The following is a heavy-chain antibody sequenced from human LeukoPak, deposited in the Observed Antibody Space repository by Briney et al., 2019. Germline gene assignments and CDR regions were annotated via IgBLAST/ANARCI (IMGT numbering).Heavy chain of an antibody. Sequence: GGSLRLSCAASGFTFSSYSMNWVRQAPGKGLEWVSSISSSSSYIYYADSVKGRFIISRDNAKNSLYLQMNSLRAEDTAVYYCATDSPETAAFDYWGQGTLVTVSS. CDR3: ATDSPETAAFDY. D-gene: IGHD1-1*01. CDR2: ISSSSSYI. CDR1: GFTFSSYS. V-gene: IGHV3-21*01. J-gene: IGHJ4*02.